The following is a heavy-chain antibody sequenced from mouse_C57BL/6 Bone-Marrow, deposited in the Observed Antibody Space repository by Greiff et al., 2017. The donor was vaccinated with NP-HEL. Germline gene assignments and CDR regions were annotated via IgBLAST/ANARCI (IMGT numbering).Heavy chain of an antibody. D-gene: IGHD2-2*01. CDR1: GYTFTSYW. Sequence: QVQLQQSGAELAKPGASVKLSCKASGYTFTSYWMHWVKQRPGQGLEWIGYINPSSGYTKYNQKFKDKATLTADKSSSTAYMQLSSLTFEDSAVYYCAMPSYLRLSRRGVFDYWGQGTTLTVSS. CDR2: INPSSGYT. J-gene: IGHJ2*01. CDR3: AMPSYLRLSRRGVFDY. V-gene: IGHV1-7*01.